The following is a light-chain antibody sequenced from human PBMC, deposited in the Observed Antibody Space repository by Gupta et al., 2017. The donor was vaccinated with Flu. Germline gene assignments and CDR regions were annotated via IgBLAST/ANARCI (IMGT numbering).Light chain of an antibody. CDR3: CTSKGSNNFYI. J-gene: IGLJ1*01. CDR1: SSDVGANNY. V-gene: IGLV2-8*01. Sequence: QSALPHPPSASGPPGQSVAISCPGPSSDVGANNYYSWYHQHPGKDPKPMINQVTKRPSGVPDRFSGCMSCNTASLIVSGLQAEDEADDYYCTSKGSNNFYIFGTGTKLTVL. CDR2: QVT.